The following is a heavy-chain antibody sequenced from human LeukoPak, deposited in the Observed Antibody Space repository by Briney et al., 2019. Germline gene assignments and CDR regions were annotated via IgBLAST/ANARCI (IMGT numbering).Heavy chain of an antibody. CDR1: GYTFTGYY. D-gene: IGHD6-6*01. J-gene: IGHJ4*02. Sequence: GASVKVSCKASGYTFTGYYMHWVRRAPGQGLEWMGWINPNSGGTNYAQKFQGRVTMTRDTSISTAYMELSSLRSEDTAVYYCARVGYSSSSFGWYGPYYFDYWGQGTLVTVSS. CDR3: ARVGYSSSSFGWYGPYYFDY. CDR2: INPNSGGT. V-gene: IGHV1-2*02.